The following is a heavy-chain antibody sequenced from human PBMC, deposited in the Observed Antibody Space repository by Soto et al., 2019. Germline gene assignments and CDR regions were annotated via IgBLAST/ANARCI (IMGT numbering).Heavy chain of an antibody. CDR3: ARDAIFGGDYYYGMDV. J-gene: IGHJ6*02. CDR2: ISSSSSYI. D-gene: IGHD3-3*01. Sequence: EVQLVESGGGLVKPGGSLRLSCAASGFTFSSYSMNWVRQAPGKGLEWVSSISSSSSYIYYADSVKGRFTISRDNAKNSLYLQMHSLRAEDTAVYYCARDAIFGGDYYYGMDVWGQGTTVTVSS. CDR1: GFTFSSYS. V-gene: IGHV3-21*01.